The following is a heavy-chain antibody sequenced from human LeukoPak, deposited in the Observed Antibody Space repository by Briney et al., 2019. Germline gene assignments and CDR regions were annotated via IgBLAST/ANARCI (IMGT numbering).Heavy chain of an antibody. CDR3: ATDPSGGNPQYYFDY. CDR1: GFTFSSYS. D-gene: IGHD4-23*01. V-gene: IGHV3-23*01. CDR2: ISGSGGNT. Sequence: GGSLRLSCAASGFTFSSYSMNWVRQAPGKGLDWVSAISGSGGNTYYADSVNGRFTIPSDNSQNTLYLQMNNLRAADTAVYYCATDPSGGNPQYYFDYWGQGTLVTVSS. J-gene: IGHJ4*02.